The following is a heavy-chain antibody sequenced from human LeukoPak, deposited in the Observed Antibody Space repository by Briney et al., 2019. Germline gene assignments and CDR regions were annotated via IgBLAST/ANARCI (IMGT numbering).Heavy chain of an antibody. Sequence: SETLSLTCAVSGGSISGSKWWSWVRQPPGKGLEWIGEIYHSGSTDYNPSLKSRVTISVDKSKNQFSLKLSSVTAADTAVYYCATVSAFFYDSGSYYTFDYWGQGTLVTVSS. V-gene: IGHV4-4*02. J-gene: IGHJ4*02. CDR1: GGSISGSKW. CDR2: IYHSGST. D-gene: IGHD3-10*01. CDR3: ATVSAFFYDSGSYYTFDY.